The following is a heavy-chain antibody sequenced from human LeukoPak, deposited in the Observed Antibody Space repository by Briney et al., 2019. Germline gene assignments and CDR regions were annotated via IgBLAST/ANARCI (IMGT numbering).Heavy chain of an antibody. V-gene: IGHV3-72*01. CDR3: ARDKRYCSGGSCQGPDAFDI. D-gene: IGHD2-15*01. Sequence: GGSLRLSCAASGFTFSDHYMDWVRQAPGKGLEWVGRTRNKANSYTTEYAASVKGRFTISRDDSKNSLYLQMNSLRAEDTAVYYCARDKRYCSGGSCQGPDAFDIWGQGTMVTVSS. CDR1: GFTFSDHY. CDR2: TRNKANSYTT. J-gene: IGHJ3*02.